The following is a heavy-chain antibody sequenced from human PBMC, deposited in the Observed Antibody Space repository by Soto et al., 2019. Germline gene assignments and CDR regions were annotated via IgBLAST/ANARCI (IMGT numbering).Heavy chain of an antibody. CDR2: IHYSGST. J-gene: IGHJ5*02. Sequence: SETLSLTCTVSGGSISTGDYYWSWIRQPPGKGLEWIGNIHYSGSTNYNPPLKGRVTISVDTSKNQFSLKLSSVTAADTAVYYSARLTWADYGGIFDPWGQGTLVTVSS. CDR3: ARLTWADYGGIFDP. CDR1: GGSISTGDYY. V-gene: IGHV4-61*08. D-gene: IGHD4-17*01.